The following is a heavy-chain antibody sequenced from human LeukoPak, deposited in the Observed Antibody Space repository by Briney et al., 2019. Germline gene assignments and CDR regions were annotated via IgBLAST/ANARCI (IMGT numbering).Heavy chain of an antibody. CDR1: GYTFTSYA. V-gene: IGHV7-4-1*02. D-gene: IGHD3-3*01. J-gene: IGHJ5*02. CDR3: ARDRPYFWSGYHPRGNWFDP. Sequence: GASAKVSCKASGYTFTSYAMNWVRQAPGQGLEWMGWINTNTGNPTYAQGFTGRFVFSLDTSVSTAYLQISSLKAEDTAVYYCARDRPYFWSGYHPRGNWFDPWGQGTLVTVSS. CDR2: INTNTGNP.